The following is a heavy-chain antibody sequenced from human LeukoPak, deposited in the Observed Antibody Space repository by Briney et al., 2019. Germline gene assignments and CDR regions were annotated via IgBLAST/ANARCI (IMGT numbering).Heavy chain of an antibody. CDR3: ARKENVYYYFDY. D-gene: IGHD3-10*01. CDR1: GYSITSSSW. CDR2: IYHSGTT. J-gene: IGHJ4*02. Sequence: SSETLSLTCAVSGYSITSSSWWGWIRQPPGKGLEWIGYIYHSGTTYYNPSLQSRVTMSVDTSKNQFSLKLSSVTAVDTAVYYCARKENVYYYFDYWGQGTLVTVSS. V-gene: IGHV4-28*01.